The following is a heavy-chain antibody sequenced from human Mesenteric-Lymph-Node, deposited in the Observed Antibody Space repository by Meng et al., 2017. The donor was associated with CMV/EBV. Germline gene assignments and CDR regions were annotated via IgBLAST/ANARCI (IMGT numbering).Heavy chain of an antibody. J-gene: IGHJ6*02. Sequence: GESLKISCAASGLTFSSYAMSWVRQAPGKGLEWVSSISGSGDKTDYADSVKGRFTISRDNSKNTLYLQMNSLRAEDTAVYYCAKTQVSGYDQYYYYYYGMDVWGQGTTVTVSS. CDR2: ISGSGDKT. V-gene: IGHV3-23*01. CDR1: GLTFSSYA. D-gene: IGHD5-12*01. CDR3: AKTQVSGYDQYYYYYYGMDV.